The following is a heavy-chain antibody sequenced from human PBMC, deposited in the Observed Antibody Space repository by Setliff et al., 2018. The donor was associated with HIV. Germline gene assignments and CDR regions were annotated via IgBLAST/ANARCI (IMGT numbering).Heavy chain of an antibody. D-gene: IGHD2-15*01. CDR1: GGSISSSSYY. CDR3: ARGYCSGGSCPNWFDP. J-gene: IGHJ5*02. Sequence: SETLSLTCTVSGGSISSSSYYWGWIRQPPGKGLEWIGSIYYSGSTYYNPSLKSRVTISVDTSKNQFSLKLSSVTAADTAVYYCARGYCSGGSCPNWFDPWGQGTLVTV. V-gene: IGHV4-39*01. CDR2: IYYSGST.